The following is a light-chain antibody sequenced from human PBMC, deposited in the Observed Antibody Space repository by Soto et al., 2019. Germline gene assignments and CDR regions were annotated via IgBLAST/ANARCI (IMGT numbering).Light chain of an antibody. CDR2: AAS. Sequence: DIQMTQSPSSVYATVGDRVTITCRASQGIGSWLAWYQQKPGKAPKLLIYAASSLQSGVPLRFAGSGSGTDYILTINDLQPEDFATYYCQQANSFPWTFGQGTKVEIK. J-gene: IGKJ1*01. V-gene: IGKV1-12*01. CDR1: QGIGSW. CDR3: QQANSFPWT.